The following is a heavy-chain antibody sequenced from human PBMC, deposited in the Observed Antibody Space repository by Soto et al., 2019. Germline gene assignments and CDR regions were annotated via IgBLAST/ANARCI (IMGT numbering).Heavy chain of an antibody. J-gene: IGHJ5*02. CDR2: ISSRNNDM. CDR1: GFTFSSNR. D-gene: IGHD2-21*01. Sequence: EVQLVESGGGLVKPGGSLRLSCAAPGFTFSSNRMNWVRQAPGKGLEWVSTISSRNNDMYYVDSVKGRFTISRDNARNSVYLQMNSLRADDTAVYYCARDVNGGFCGAWGQGTLVTVSS. CDR3: ARDVNGGFCGA. V-gene: IGHV3-21*01.